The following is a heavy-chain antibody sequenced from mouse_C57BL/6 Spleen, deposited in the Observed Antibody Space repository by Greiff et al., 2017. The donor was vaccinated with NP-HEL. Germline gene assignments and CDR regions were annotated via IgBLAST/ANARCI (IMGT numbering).Heavy chain of an antibody. Sequence: EVHLVESGGGLVQPGGSLKLSCAASGFTFSDYYMYWVRQTPEKRLEWVAYISNGGGSTYYLDTVKGRFTISRDNAKNTLYLQMSRLKSEDTAMYYCARHYDYRAMDYWGQGTSVTVSS. V-gene: IGHV5-12*01. CDR3: ARHYDYRAMDY. J-gene: IGHJ4*01. D-gene: IGHD2-4*01. CDR1: GFTFSDYY. CDR2: ISNGGGST.